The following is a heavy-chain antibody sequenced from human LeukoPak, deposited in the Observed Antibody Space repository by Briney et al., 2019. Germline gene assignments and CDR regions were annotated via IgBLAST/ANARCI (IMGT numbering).Heavy chain of an antibody. CDR1: GGTFSSYA. CDR2: IIPIFGTA. Sequence: SVKVSCKASGGTFSSYAISWVRQAPGQGLEWMGRIIPIFGTANYAQKFQGRVTITTDESTSTAYMELSSLRSEDTAVYYCARHFLSPSSSSWAGDYYYYYFMDVWGKGTTVTVSS. V-gene: IGHV1-69*05. D-gene: IGHD6-13*01. J-gene: IGHJ6*03. CDR3: ARHFLSPSSSSWAGDYYYYYFMDV.